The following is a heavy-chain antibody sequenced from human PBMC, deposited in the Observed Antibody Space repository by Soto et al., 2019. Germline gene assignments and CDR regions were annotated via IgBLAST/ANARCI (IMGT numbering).Heavy chain of an antibody. D-gene: IGHD3-10*01. CDR3: ARWGENYYYYYGMDV. CDR2: IYYSGST. Sequence: PEETLSLTCTVSGGSISSYYWSWIRQPPGKGLEWIGYIYYSGSTNYNPSLKSRVTISVDTSKNQFSLKLSSVTAADTAVYYCARWGENYYYYYGMDVWGQGTTVTVSS. V-gene: IGHV4-59*01. CDR1: GGSISSYY. J-gene: IGHJ6*02.